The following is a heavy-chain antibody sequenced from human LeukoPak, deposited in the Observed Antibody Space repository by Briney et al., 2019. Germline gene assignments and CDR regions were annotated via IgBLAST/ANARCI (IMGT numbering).Heavy chain of an antibody. CDR1: GDSVSSNTAS. J-gene: IGHJ3*02. D-gene: IGHD6-19*01. V-gene: IGHV6-1*01. CDR3: ARERTLAGLPWAFDI. CDR2: TYYRSTWYS. Sequence: SQTFSLTCDISGDSVSSNTASWNWIRQSPSRGLEWLGRTYYRSTWYSDYAVSVKSRITIKPDTSKNQFSLQLNSVTPDDTSMYYCARERTLAGLPWAFDIWGQGTMVTVSS.